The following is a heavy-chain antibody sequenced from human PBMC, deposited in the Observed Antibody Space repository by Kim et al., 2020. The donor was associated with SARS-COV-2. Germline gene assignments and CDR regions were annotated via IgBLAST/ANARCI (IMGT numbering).Heavy chain of an antibody. V-gene: IGHV5-51*01. CDR2: IYPGDSDT. D-gene: IGHD2-21*02. CDR3: ARGGHIVVLTAIGDAFDI. J-gene: IGHJ3*02. Sequence: GESLKISCKGSGYSFTSYWIGWVRQMPGKGLEWMGIIYPGDSDTRYSPSFQGQVTISADKSISPAYLQWGSLKASDTAMYYCARGGHIVVLTAIGDAFDIWGKGTMVTVSS. CDR1: GYSFTSYW.